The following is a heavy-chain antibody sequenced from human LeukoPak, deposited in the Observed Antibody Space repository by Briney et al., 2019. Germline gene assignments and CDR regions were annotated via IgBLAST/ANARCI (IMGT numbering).Heavy chain of an antibody. CDR3: VGAGQTSSFDY. J-gene: IGHJ4*02. Sequence: QPGGSLRLSCAASGFTFSSYDMHWVRQATGKGLEWVSAIGTAGDTYYPGSVRGRFTISRENAKNSLYLQMNSLRAGDTAVYYCVGAGQTSSFDYWGQGTLVTVSS. D-gene: IGHD4/OR15-4a*01. V-gene: IGHV3-13*04. CDR2: IGTAGDT. CDR1: GFTFSSYD.